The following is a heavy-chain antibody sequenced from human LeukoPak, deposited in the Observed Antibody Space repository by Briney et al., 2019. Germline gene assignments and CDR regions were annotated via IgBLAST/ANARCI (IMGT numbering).Heavy chain of an antibody. Sequence: SVKVSCKASGGTFSSYAISWVRQAPGQGLEWMGRIIPIFGTANYAQKFQGRVTITTDESTSTAYMELSSLRSEDTAVYYCARVSDDSSTIGALDIWGQGTMVTVSS. CDR2: IIPIFGTA. CDR3: ARVSDDSSTIGALDI. V-gene: IGHV1-69*05. J-gene: IGHJ3*02. D-gene: IGHD2-2*01. CDR1: GGTFSSYA.